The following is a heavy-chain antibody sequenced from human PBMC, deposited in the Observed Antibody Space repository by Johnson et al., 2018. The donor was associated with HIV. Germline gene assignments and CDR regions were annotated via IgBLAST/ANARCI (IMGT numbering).Heavy chain of an antibody. CDR2: IWYDGRNK. V-gene: IGHV3-33*01. Sequence: QVQLVESGGGVVQPGRSLRLSCATSGFTFSSYGMHWVRQGPGKGLEWVAVIWYDGRNKYYVDSVKGRFSISRDDSRSTLYVQMSSLRAEDTAVYYCARDGGYSYFAFDMWGQGTMVTVSS. CDR3: ARDGGYSYFAFDM. D-gene: IGHD5-18*01. J-gene: IGHJ3*02. CDR1: GFTFSSYG.